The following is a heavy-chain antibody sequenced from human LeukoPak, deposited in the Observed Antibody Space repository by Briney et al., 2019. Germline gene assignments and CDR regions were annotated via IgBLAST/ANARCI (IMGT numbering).Heavy chain of an antibody. J-gene: IGHJ4*02. Sequence: SETLSLTCAVSGYSISSGYYWGWIRQPPGKGLEWIGSIYHSGSTYYNPSLKSRVTISVDTSKNQFSLKLSSVTAADTAVYYCARHVAAAGTGYFDYWGQGTLVTVSS. D-gene: IGHD6-13*01. V-gene: IGHV4-38-2*01. CDR3: ARHVAAAGTGYFDY. CDR2: IYHSGST. CDR1: GYSISSGYY.